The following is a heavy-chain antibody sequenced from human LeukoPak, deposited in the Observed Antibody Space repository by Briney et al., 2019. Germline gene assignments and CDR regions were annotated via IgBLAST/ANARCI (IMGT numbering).Heavy chain of an antibody. CDR3: VRDSYYYDSSGYYGRGHYYNGMDV. D-gene: IGHD3-22*01. CDR1: GFTFNRFC. CDR2: ISNDGVNQ. Sequence: GRSLSLSCVASGFTFNRFCMHWVRQAPGKGLEWVAVISNDGVNQYYADSVKGRFTISRDNSKITLYLQMTSLRLEDTAVYYCVRDSYYYDSSGYYGRGHYYNGMDVWGQGTTVTVSS. J-gene: IGHJ6*02. V-gene: IGHV3-30*03.